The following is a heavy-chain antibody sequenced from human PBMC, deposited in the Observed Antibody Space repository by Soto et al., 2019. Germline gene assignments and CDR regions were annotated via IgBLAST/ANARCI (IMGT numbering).Heavy chain of an antibody. CDR1: GYSISSSNW. CDR2: IYYSGTT. Sequence: TSETLSLTCAVAGYSISSSNWWGWIRQTPGKGLEWIGYIYYSGTTYYNPSLKSRVTMSVDTSKNQFSLRLTSVTAADTAVYYCGILDMITFGGVIGPNDAFDSWGQGKMVTVSS. D-gene: IGHD3-16*02. CDR3: GILDMITFGGVIGPNDAFDS. V-gene: IGHV4-28*01. J-gene: IGHJ3*02.